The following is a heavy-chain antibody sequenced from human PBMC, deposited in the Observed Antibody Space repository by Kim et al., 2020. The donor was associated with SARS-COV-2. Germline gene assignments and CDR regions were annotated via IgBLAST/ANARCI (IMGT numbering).Heavy chain of an antibody. CDR1: GFTFSTYA. J-gene: IGHJ4*02. V-gene: IGHV3-23*01. CDR3: AKEHKRGYSGYDLLGEYDY. D-gene: IGHD5-12*01. CDR2: ISGSGGST. Sequence: GGSLRLSCAASGFTFSTYAMSWVRQAPGKGLEWVSAISGSGGSTYSADSVKGRFTISRDNSKNTLYLQMNSLRAEDTAVYYCAKEHKRGYSGYDLLGEYDYWGQGTLVTVSS.